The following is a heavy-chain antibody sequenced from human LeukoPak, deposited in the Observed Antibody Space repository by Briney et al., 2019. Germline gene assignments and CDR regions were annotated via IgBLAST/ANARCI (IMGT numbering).Heavy chain of an antibody. Sequence: SETLSLTCTVSGGSISSSSYYWGWTRQPPGKGLEWIGSIYYSGSTYYNPSLKSRVTISVDTSKNQFSLKLSSVAAADTAVYYCARLISLDNWFDPWGQGTLVTVSS. CDR1: GGSISSSSYY. CDR2: IYYSGST. CDR3: ARLISLDNWFDP. J-gene: IGHJ5*02. V-gene: IGHV4-39*01. D-gene: IGHD3-10*01.